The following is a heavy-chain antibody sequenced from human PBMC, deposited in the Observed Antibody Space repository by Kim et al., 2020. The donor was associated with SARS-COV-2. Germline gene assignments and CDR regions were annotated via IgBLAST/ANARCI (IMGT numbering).Heavy chain of an antibody. CDR3: ARDGLLDYWYYDSSGHSGAFDI. CDR2: ISSSGSTI. D-gene: IGHD3-22*01. J-gene: IGHJ3*02. CDR1: GFTFSSYE. V-gene: IGHV3-48*03. Sequence: GGSLRLSCAASGFTFSSYEMNWVRQAPGKGLEWVSYISSSGSTIYYADSVKGRFTISRDNAKNSLYLQMNSLRAEDTAVYYCARDGLLDYWYYDSSGHSGAFDIWGQGTMVTVSS.